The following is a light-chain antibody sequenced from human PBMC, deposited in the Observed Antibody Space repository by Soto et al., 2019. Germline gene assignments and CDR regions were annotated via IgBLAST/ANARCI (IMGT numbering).Light chain of an antibody. V-gene: IGLV1-47*01. CDR2: RNY. CDR1: TSNIGSNY. J-gene: IGLJ2*01. Sequence: QSVLTQPPSASGTPGQWVTISCSGSTSNIGSNYVLRYQQLPRTAPKLLIYRNYHRPSGVPDRFSGSKSGASVSLTISGLRVEDEAHYYCAAWDDSLSGVLFGGGTKLTVL. CDR3: AAWDDSLSGVL.